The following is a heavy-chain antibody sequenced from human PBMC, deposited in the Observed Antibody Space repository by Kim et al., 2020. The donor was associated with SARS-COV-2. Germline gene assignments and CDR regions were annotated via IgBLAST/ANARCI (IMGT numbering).Heavy chain of an antibody. CDR2: INHSGST. J-gene: IGHJ4*02. CDR3: ARGGKWLRNYFDY. CDR1: GGSFSGYY. Sequence: SETLSLTCAVYGGSFSGYYWSWIRQPPGKGLEWIGEINHSGSTNYNPSLKSRVTISVDTSKNQFSLKLSSVTAADTAVYYCARGGKWLRNYFDYWGQGTLVTVSS. V-gene: IGHV4-34*01. D-gene: IGHD5-12*01.